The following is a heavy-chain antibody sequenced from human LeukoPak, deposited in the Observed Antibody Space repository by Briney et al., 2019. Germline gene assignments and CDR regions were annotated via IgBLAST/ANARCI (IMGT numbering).Heavy chain of an antibody. V-gene: IGHV3-33*05. J-gene: IGHJ3*02. D-gene: IGHD3-10*01. CDR2: IQDDGATT. Sequence: GRSLRLACAASGFTFSNFPMHWGRQAPGKGLQRVARIQDDGATTNYVGSVRGRFTISRDNSKSTVYLQMNSLRTEDTAVYYCAREGVHAFDIWGQGTMVTVSS. CDR1: GFTFSNFP. CDR3: AREGVHAFDI.